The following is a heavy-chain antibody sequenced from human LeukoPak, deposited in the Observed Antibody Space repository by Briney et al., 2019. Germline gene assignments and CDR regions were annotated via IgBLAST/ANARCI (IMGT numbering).Heavy chain of an antibody. V-gene: IGHV1-69-2*01. CDR3: SGRSSLAFDV. D-gene: IGHD3-10*01. CDR1: GYTFSDYY. J-gene: IGHJ3*01. CDR2: VDPEDAKA. Sequence: GATVTISCKSSGYTFSDYYIHWVRQAPGGGLQWLGRVDPEDAKAVYSENLQGRVTITADSFSDSTYMFLSSLTSDDTAFYATSGRSSLAFDVWGQGTVVTVSS.